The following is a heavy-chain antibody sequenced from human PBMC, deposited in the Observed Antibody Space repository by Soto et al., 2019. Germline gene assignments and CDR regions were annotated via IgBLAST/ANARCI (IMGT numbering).Heavy chain of an antibody. CDR3: ASGASRWYPYFFDS. CDR1: EGTFNSYT. J-gene: IGHJ4*02. D-gene: IGHD6-13*01. CDR2: IIPYYKTL. V-gene: IGHV1-69*01. Sequence: QAQVVQSGAEVRKPGSSVKLSCKASEGTFNSYTIAWVRQATGQGLEWMGGIIPYYKTLNYAQKFQDRVPITPDDSTNTVYMELSSLRSDDTAVYFCASGASRWYPYFFDSWAQGTLVTVSS.